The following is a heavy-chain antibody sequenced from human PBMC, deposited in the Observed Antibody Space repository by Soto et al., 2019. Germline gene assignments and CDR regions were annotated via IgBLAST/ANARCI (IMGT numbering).Heavy chain of an antibody. V-gene: IGHV3-30-3*01. CDR3: ARDPTRYFDCTYWGGWFDP. Sequence: QVQLVESGGGVVQPGWSLRLSCAASGFTFSSYAMHWVRQAPGKGLEWVAVISYDGSNKYYADSVKGRFTISRDNSKNTLYLQMNSLRAEDTAVYYCARDPTRYFDCTYWGGWFDPWGQGTLVTVSS. CDR2: ISYDGSNK. J-gene: IGHJ5*02. D-gene: IGHD3-9*01. CDR1: GFTFSSYA.